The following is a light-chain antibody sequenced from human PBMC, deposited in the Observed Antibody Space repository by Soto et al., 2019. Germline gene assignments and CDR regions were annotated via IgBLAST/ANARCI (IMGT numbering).Light chain of an antibody. V-gene: IGKV3-20*01. CDR3: HQYGVSSGT. Sequence: EIVLTQSPGTLSLSPGERATLSCRASQGVSGSYLAWYQQKPGQAPRLLIYGASTRTTGIPDRFSGSGSGTAFTLTISILEPEDFAVYYCHQYGVSSGTFGQGTNLEIK. CDR2: GAS. J-gene: IGKJ2*01. CDR1: QGVSGSY.